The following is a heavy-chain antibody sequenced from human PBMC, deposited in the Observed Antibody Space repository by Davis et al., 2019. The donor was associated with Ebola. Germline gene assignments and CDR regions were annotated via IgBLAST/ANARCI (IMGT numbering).Heavy chain of an antibody. CDR3: ARHGAVERAFDI. J-gene: IGHJ3*02. CDR2: IHYSGST. CDR1: GVSISSYH. V-gene: IGHV4-59*08. D-gene: IGHD1-1*01. Sequence: PSETLSLTCTVSGVSISSYHWSWIRQPPGKGLEWIGYIHYSGSTNYNPSLKSRVTISVHTSKNQLSLKLTSVTAADTAVYYCARHGAVERAFDIWGQGTMVTVSS.